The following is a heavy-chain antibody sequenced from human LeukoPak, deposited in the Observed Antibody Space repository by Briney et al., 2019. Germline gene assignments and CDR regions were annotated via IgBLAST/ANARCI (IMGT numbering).Heavy chain of an antibody. CDR2: INGRGDST. D-gene: IGHD3-10*01. J-gene: IGHJ5*02. CDR1: GFIFNTYA. Sequence: GGSLRLSCTASGFIFNTYAMSWVRQAAGKGLEWVSSINGRGDSTFYADSVKGRFTISRDNFKNTLSLQMNGLRVEDTALYYCVNSGFDPWGQGTLVTVSS. CDR3: VNSGFDP. V-gene: IGHV3-23*01.